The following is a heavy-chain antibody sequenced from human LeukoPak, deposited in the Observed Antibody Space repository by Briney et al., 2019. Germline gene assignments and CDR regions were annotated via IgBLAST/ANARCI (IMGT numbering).Heavy chain of an antibody. V-gene: IGHV3-7*01. Sequence: GGSLRLSRAASGFTFSSYWMSWVRQAPGKGLEWVAIIQQDGGVTDYVDSVKGRFTISRDNADNSLYLQTNSLRAEDTAVYFCVRDTSSIVGPRLDYWGPGTLVTVSS. CDR2: IQQDGGVT. D-gene: IGHD1-26*01. CDR1: GFTFSSYW. CDR3: VRDTSSIVGPRLDY. J-gene: IGHJ4*02.